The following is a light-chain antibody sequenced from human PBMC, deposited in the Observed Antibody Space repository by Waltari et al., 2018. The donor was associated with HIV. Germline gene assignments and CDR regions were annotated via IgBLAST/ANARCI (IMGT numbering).Light chain of an antibody. CDR3: SSYSSGSTWV. CDR1: SSDVGYYNY. J-gene: IGLJ3*02. CDR2: EVS. Sequence: QSALTQPASVSGSPGQSITISCTGTSSDVGYYNYISWYQHHPGKAPKLMISEVSNRPSGFSNRFSGSKSGNTASLTISGLQAEDEADYYCSSYSSGSTWVFGGGTKLTVL. V-gene: IGLV2-14*01.